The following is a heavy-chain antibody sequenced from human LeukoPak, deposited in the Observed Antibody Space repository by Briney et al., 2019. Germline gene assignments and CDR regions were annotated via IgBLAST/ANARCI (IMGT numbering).Heavy chain of an antibody. D-gene: IGHD3-10*01. CDR1: GGSISSGGYS. J-gene: IGHJ5*02. V-gene: IGHV4-30-2*01. CDR3: ARTMVRGVKFDP. CDR2: IYHSGST. Sequence: SETLSLTCAVSGGSISSGGYSWSWIRRPPGKGLEWIGYIYHSGSTYYNPSLKSRVTISVDRSKNQFSLKLSSVTAADTAVYYCARTMVRGVKFDPWGQGTLVTVSS.